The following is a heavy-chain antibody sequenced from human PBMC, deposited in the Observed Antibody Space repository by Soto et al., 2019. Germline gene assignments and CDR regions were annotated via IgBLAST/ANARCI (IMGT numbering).Heavy chain of an antibody. D-gene: IGHD1-1*01. J-gene: IGHJ5*02. Sequence: ASVKVSCKASGYTFTSYDINWVRQATGQGLEWMGWMNPNSGNTGYAQKFQGRVTMTRNTSISTAYMELSSLRSEDTAVYYCARGISVQLWLPAELDPWGQGTLVTVSS. CDR2: MNPNSGNT. CDR3: ARGISVQLWLPAELDP. V-gene: IGHV1-8*01. CDR1: GYTFTSYD.